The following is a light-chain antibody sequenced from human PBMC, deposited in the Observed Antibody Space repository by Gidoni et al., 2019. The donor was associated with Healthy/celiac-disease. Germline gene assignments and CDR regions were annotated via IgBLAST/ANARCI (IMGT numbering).Light chain of an antibody. J-gene: IGKJ2*01. CDR2: GAS. Sequence: EIVLTQSPGTLSLSPGERATLSCRASQSVSSSYLAWYQQKPGQAPRLLISGASSRATGIPDRFRGSVSGTDFTLTISRLEPEDFAVYYCQQYGSSPYTFGQGTKLEIK. CDR1: QSVSSSY. CDR3: QQYGSSPYT. V-gene: IGKV3-20*01.